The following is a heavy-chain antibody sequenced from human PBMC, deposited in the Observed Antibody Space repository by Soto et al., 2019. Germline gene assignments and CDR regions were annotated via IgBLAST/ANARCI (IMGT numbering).Heavy chain of an antibody. J-gene: IGHJ4*02. CDR2: IYYSGST. V-gene: IGHV4-39*01. Sequence: SETLSLTCTVSGGSISTSSYFWGWIRQPPGKGLEWIGSIYYSGSTYYNPSLRSRVTISVDTSKNQFSLKLSSVTAADTAVYYCARDYDSGGDYGGKGTLVTVS. D-gene: IGHD3-22*01. CDR3: ARDYDSGGDY. CDR1: GGSISTSSYF.